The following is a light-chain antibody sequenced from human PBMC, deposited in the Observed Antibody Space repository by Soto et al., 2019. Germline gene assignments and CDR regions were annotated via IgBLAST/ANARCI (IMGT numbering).Light chain of an antibody. CDR1: SSNVGSHY. CDR2: RNN. Sequence: QAVVTQAPSASGTPGQRVTISCSGRSSNVGSHYVYWYQHLPGTAPKLLIYRNNQRPSGVPDRFSGSKSGTSASLAISGLRSEDEAYYYCAAWDDSLSGQGVVFGGGTKLTVL. J-gene: IGLJ2*01. V-gene: IGLV1-47*01. CDR3: AAWDDSLSGQGVV.